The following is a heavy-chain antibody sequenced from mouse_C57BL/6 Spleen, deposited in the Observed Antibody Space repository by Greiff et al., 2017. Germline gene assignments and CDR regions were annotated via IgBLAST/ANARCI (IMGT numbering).Heavy chain of an antibody. CDR1: GYTFTSYW. CDR3: AREGGNWDGPFDY. Sequence: QVQLQQPGAELVRPGSSVKLSCKASGYTFTSYWMDWEKQRPGQGLEWIGNIYPSDSETHYNQKFKDKATLTVDKSSSTAYMQLSSLTSEDSAVYYCAREGGNWDGPFDYWGQGTTLTVSS. CDR2: IYPSDSET. J-gene: IGHJ2*01. V-gene: IGHV1-61*01. D-gene: IGHD4-1*02.